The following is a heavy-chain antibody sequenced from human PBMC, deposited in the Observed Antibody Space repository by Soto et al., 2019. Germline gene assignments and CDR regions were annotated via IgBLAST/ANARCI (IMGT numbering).Heavy chain of an antibody. CDR1: GGSVNSGGYY. D-gene: IGHD4-17*01. Sequence: QVQLHESGPGLVKPSQTLSLTCTVSGGSVNSGGYYWTWIRPHPGMGLEWIGYISYSGTAYYNPSLKRRVAISLDQPKKQFSLKLSSVTAADTAVYYCARGATTFPGDIVDSCGQGTLVTVS. CDR2: ISYSGTA. V-gene: IGHV4-31*03. CDR3: ARGATTFPGDIVDS. J-gene: IGHJ4*02.